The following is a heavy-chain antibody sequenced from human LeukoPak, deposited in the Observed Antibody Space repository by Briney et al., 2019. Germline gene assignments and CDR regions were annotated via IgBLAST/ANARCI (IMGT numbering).Heavy chain of an antibody. D-gene: IGHD1-26*01. J-gene: IGHJ5*02. CDR3: AKCPEWELLGWFDP. Sequence: GGSLRLSCEASGFTFSSYAMHWVRQAPGKGLEWVAVISYDGSNKYYADSVKGRFTISRDNSKNTLYLQMNSLRAEDTAVYYCAKCPEWELLGWFDPWGQGTLVTVSS. CDR2: ISYDGSNK. V-gene: IGHV3-30*18. CDR1: GFTFSSYA.